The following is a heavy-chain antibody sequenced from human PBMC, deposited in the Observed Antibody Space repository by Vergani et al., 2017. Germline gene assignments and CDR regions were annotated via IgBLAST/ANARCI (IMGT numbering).Heavy chain of an antibody. J-gene: IGHJ6*02. D-gene: IGHD6-19*01. CDR1: GFTFSSYG. CDR3: AILAVAGTGDYYGMDV. Sequence: QVQLVESGGGVVQPGRSLRLSCAASGFTFSSYGMHWVRQAPGKGLEWVAVIPYDGSNKYYADSVKGRFTISRDNSKNTLYLQMNSLIAEDTAVYYCAILAVAGTGDYYGMDVWGQGTTVTVSS. V-gene: IGHV3-30*03. CDR2: IPYDGSNK.